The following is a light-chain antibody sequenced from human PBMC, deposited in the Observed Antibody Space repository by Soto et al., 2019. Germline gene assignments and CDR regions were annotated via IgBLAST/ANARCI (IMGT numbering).Light chain of an antibody. Sequence: EIVMTQSPATLSVSPGERATLSCRASQSVSSNLAWYQQKPGQAPRLLIYGASTRATGIPARFSGSGSGTEFTLTISSLQSEDFPVYYCQQYNNSWTFSQGTKVQIK. CDR2: GAS. J-gene: IGKJ1*01. CDR3: QQYNNSWT. CDR1: QSVSSN. V-gene: IGKV3-15*01.